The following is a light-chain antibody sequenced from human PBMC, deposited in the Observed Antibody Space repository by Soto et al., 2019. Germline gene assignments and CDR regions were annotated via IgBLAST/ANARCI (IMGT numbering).Light chain of an antibody. J-gene: IGLJ2*01. CDR1: SSNIGAGYD. CDR2: GNS. V-gene: IGLV1-40*01. CDR3: LSDLGTLSSLV. Sequence: QSVLTQPPSVSGAPGQRVTISCTGSSSNIGAGYDVHWYQQLPGTAPKLLIYGNSNRPSGVPDRFSGSKSGTSASLAITGLKSDHAAHHHRLSDLGTLSSLVFAGGTALTLL.